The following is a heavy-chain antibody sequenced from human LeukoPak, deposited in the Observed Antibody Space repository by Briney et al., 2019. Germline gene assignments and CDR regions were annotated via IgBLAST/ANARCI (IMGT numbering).Heavy chain of an antibody. CDR3: ARSYPDFDY. Sequence: GASVKVSCKASGYTFTSHDINWVRQATGQGLEWMGWMNPNSGNTNYAQKLQGRVTMTTDTSTSTAYMELRSLRSDDTAVYYCARSYPDFDYWGQGTLVTVSS. J-gene: IGHJ4*02. D-gene: IGHD3-10*01. V-gene: IGHV1-18*01. CDR1: GYTFTSHD. CDR2: MNPNSGNT.